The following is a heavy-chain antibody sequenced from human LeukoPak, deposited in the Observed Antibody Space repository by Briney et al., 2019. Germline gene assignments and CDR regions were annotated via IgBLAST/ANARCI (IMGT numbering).Heavy chain of an antibody. CDR3: ASWPVGWYGEDS. J-gene: IGHJ4*02. Sequence: GGSLRLSCEASGFTVNSNYMSWVRQAPGKGLEWVSVIYGGGSTYYADSVKGRFTISRDTPKNTLYLQMNSLRVEDTAVYYCASWPVGWYGEDSWGQGTLVTVSS. D-gene: IGHD6-19*01. CDR2: IYGGGST. CDR1: GFTVNSNY. V-gene: IGHV3-53*01.